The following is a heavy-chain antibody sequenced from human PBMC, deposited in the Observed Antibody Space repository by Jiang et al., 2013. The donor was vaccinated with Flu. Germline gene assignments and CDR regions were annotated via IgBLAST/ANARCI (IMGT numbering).Heavy chain of an antibody. V-gene: IGHV4-34*01. D-gene: IGHD3-10*01. Sequence: SLKSRVTISVDTSKNQXSLKLSSVTAADTAVYYCAICLMVRGVIILDYWGQGTLVTVSS. CDR3: AICLMVRGVIILDY. J-gene: IGHJ4*02.